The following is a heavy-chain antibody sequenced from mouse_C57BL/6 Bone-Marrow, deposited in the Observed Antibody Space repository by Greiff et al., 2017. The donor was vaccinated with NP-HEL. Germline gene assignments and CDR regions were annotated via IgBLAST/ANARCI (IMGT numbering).Heavy chain of an antibody. CDR2: INPGSGGT. J-gene: IGHJ3*01. Sequence: VKLMESGAELVRPGPSVKVSCKASGYAFTNYLIEWVKQRPGQGLEWIGVINPGSGGTNYNEKFKGKATLTADKSSSTAYMQLSSLTSEDSAVYFCARGEGLLPFAYWGQGTLVTVSA. D-gene: IGHD1-1*01. CDR3: ARGEGLLPFAY. CDR1: GYAFTNYL. V-gene: IGHV1-54*01.